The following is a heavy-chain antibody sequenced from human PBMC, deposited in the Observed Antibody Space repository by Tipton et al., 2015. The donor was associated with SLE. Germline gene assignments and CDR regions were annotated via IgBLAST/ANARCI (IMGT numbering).Heavy chain of an antibody. CDR2: VYYSGST. V-gene: IGHV4-39*07. Sequence: TLSLTCTVSGGSIRSSSYYWGWIRQPPGKGLEWIGSVYYSGSTYYNPSLKSRVTISVDTSKNQFSLKLSSVTAADTAVYYCARDLITGNVWYFDLWGRGTLVTVSS. J-gene: IGHJ2*01. CDR3: ARDLITGNVWYFDL. CDR1: GGSIRSSSYY. D-gene: IGHD1-20*01.